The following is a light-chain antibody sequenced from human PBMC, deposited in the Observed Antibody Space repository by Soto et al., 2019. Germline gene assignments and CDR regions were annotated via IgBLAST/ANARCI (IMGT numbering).Light chain of an antibody. Sequence: DIQMTQSPSTLPASVGDRFTITCRASQSISTYLNWYQQKAGLAPKLLIYAASSLQSGVPSRFSGSGSGTDFTLTISSLQPEDFATYYCQQSYSTLGITFGQGTRLEI. CDR2: AAS. V-gene: IGKV1-39*01. CDR3: QQSYSTLGIT. CDR1: QSISTY. J-gene: IGKJ5*01.